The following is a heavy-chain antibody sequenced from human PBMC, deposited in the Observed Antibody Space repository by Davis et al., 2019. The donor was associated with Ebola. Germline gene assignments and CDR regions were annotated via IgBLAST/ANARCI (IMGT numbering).Heavy chain of an antibody. CDR2: IDPSGRTT. CDR3: ARLGSSSPPYYLDY. J-gene: IGHJ4*02. CDR1: TYAFTSYY. D-gene: IGHD6-6*01. Sequence: AASVQVSCKASTYAFTSYYVHWVRQAPGPGFEWMGVIDPSGRTTAYAQRFQGRVTMTRDTSTSTVYMEMSSLRSDDTAVYYCARLGSSSPPYYLDYWGQGTLVTVSS. V-gene: IGHV1-46*01.